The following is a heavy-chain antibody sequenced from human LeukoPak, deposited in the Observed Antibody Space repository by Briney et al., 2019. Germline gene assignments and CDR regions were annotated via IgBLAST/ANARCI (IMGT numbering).Heavy chain of an antibody. J-gene: IGHJ4*02. V-gene: IGHV3-74*01. CDR2: INSDGSIT. CDR3: VRAMMGIDDY. Sequence: GGSLRLSCAASGFTFSTYEMHWVRQAPGKGLVWVSRINSDGSITTYADSVKGRFTISRDNAKNTLYLQMNSLRAEDPAVYYCVRAMMGIDDYWGQGTLVTVSS. D-gene: IGHD7-27*01. CDR1: GFTFSTYE.